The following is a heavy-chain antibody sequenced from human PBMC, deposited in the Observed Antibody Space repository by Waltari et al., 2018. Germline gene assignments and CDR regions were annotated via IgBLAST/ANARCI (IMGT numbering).Heavy chain of an antibody. J-gene: IGHJ6*03. CDR3: ARDVQTYSNYYYYYMDV. CDR1: GFTFSSYW. V-gene: IGHV3-74*01. D-gene: IGHD4-4*01. Sequence: EVQLVESGGGLVQPGGSLRLSCAASGFTFSSYWMHWVRQAPGKGLVWVSRINSDGSSTSYADSVKGRFTISRDNAKNTLYLQMNSLRAEDTAVYYCARDVQTYSNYYYYYMDVWGKGTTVTVSS. CDR2: INSDGSST.